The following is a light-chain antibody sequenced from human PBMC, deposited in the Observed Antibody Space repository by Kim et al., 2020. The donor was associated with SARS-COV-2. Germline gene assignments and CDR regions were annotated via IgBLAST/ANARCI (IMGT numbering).Light chain of an antibody. CDR3: QSYDSSNWV. V-gene: IGLV6-57*03. J-gene: IGLJ3*02. Sequence: GKTVTISCTRSSASIAGNYVQWYQQRPGSAPTPVIYEDNQRPSGVPDRFSGSIDSSSNSASLTISGLKTEDEADYYCQSYDSSNWVFGGGTQLTVL. CDR2: EDN. CDR1: SASIAGNY.